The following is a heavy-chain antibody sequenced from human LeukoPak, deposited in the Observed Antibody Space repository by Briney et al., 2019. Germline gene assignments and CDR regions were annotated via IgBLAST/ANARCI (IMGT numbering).Heavy chain of an antibody. D-gene: IGHD3-22*01. Sequence: GGSLRLSCSASGFTFSSYSMNWVRQAPGKGLEWVSSISGSSDYIYYADSVKGRFTISRDNAKNSLYVQMNSLRAEDTAVYYCAKDYTYYYDSSGCLDYWGQGTLVTVSS. V-gene: IGHV3-21*04. CDR3: AKDYTYYYDSSGCLDY. CDR1: GFTFSSYS. CDR2: ISGSSDYI. J-gene: IGHJ4*02.